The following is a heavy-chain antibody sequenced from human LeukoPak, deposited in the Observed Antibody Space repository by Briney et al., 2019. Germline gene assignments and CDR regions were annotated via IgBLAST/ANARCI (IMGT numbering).Heavy chain of an antibody. V-gene: IGHV1-69*04. Sequence: GASVKVSCKASGGTFSSYAISWVRQAPGQGLEWMGRIIPILGIANYAQKFQGRVTITADKSTSTAYMELSSLRAEDTAVYYCAKGFLNVYSSSSPPSYWGQGTLVTVSS. CDR3: AKGFLNVYSSSSPPSY. CDR2: IIPILGIA. J-gene: IGHJ4*02. CDR1: GGTFSSYA. D-gene: IGHD6-6*01.